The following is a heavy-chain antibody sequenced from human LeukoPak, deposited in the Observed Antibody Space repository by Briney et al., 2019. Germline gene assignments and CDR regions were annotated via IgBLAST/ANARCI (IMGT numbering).Heavy chain of an antibody. Sequence: SETLSLTCAVSGDSFSSHYWTWIRQPPGRGLEWIGYISHIGTTNYNPSLKSRVTISIDTSKNQFSLKLSSATTADTAVYYCARDLVTVTKGFDIWGLGTMVSVSS. CDR2: ISHIGTT. CDR3: ARDLVTVTKGFDI. V-gene: IGHV4-59*11. J-gene: IGHJ3*02. CDR1: GDSFSSHY. D-gene: IGHD4-17*01.